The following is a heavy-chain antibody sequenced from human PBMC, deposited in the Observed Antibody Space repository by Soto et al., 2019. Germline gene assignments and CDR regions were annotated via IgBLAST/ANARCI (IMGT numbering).Heavy chain of an antibody. V-gene: IGHV1-69*01. CDR3: ARAVSARATQYPDHFDY. CDR1: GGTFSSYA. D-gene: IGHD6-6*01. J-gene: IGHJ4*02. Sequence: QVQLVQSGAEVKKPGSSVKVSCKASGGTFSSYAISWVRQAPGQGLEWMGGIIPIFGTANYAQKFQGRVTITADEATSTAYKELSSLRSEDTAVYYCARAVSARATQYPDHFDYWGQGTLVTVSS. CDR2: IIPIFGTA.